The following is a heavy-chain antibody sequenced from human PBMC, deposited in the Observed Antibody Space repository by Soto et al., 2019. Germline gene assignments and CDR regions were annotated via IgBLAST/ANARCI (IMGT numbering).Heavy chain of an antibody. J-gene: IGHJ5*02. D-gene: IGHD1-26*01. CDR3: AKNQGVELVPLATVDWFDP. CDR2: ISGSGFKK. V-gene: IGHV3-23*01. CDR1: GFIFENFD. Sequence: EVVLLESGGGLEQPGGSLRLSCAASGFIFENFDMSWVRQAPGKGLEWISSISGSGFKKYYADSVKGRFTISRDNSKRTVYLELNNLSAEDTAVYHCAKNQGVELVPLATVDWFDPWGQGSVVTVSS.